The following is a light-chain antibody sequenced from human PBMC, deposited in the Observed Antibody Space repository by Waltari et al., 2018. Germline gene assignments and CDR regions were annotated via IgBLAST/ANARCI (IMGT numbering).Light chain of an antibody. J-gene: IGLJ2*01. V-gene: IGLV1-51*01. CDR2: ESN. CDR1: SPKLGNNH. CDR3: GTWDSSLSVGV. Sequence: QSVLTHPPSVSAAPGQKVTISRPGTSPKLGNNHVSWYQQIPGTAPKLLIYESNKRPSGMPDRFFGSKSGTSATLDIHGLQTGDEADYYCGTWDSSLSVGVLGGGTKLTVL.